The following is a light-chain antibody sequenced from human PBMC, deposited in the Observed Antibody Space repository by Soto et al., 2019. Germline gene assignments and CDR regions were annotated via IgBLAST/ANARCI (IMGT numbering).Light chain of an antibody. J-gene: IGKJ1*01. CDR2: GAS. CDR3: QQYNNWQWT. V-gene: IGKV3-15*01. Sequence: EIVMTQSPATLSVSPGERATLSCRASQSVSSNLAWYQQKTGQAPRLLIYGASTRATGIPTRFSGSGSGTKFTLTISSLQSEDFAVYYCQQYNNWQWTFGQGTKVDIK. CDR1: QSVSSN.